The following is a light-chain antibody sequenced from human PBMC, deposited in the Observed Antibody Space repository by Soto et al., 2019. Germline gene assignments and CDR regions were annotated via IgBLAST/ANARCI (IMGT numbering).Light chain of an antibody. CDR2: NNN. Sequence: QSVLTQPPSASGTPGQRVTISCSGSSSNIGSSDVSWYQQLPGTAPKLLSYNNNQRPSGVPDRFSGSRSATSAYLAISGLQYEDEADYYCAAWDDGLTGWVFGGGTKLTVL. CDR1: SSNIGSSD. J-gene: IGLJ3*02. CDR3: AAWDDGLTGWV. V-gene: IGLV1-44*01.